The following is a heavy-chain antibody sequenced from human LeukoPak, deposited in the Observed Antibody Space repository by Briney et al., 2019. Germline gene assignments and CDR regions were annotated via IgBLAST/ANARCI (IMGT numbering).Heavy chain of an antibody. Sequence: ASVKVSCKASGYTFTSYDINWVRQATGQGLEWMGWMNPNSGNTGYAQKFQGRVTMTRNTSISTAYMELWSLTSDDTAVYYCARDLGLDTTMIFFDYWGQGTLVTVSS. CDR2: MNPNSGNT. V-gene: IGHV1-8*01. CDR1: GYTFTSYD. CDR3: ARDLGLDTTMIFFDY. J-gene: IGHJ4*02. D-gene: IGHD5-18*01.